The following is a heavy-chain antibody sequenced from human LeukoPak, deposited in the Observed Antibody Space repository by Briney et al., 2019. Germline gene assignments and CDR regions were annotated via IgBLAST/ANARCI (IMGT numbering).Heavy chain of an antibody. Sequence: ASVKVSCKASGYTFTGYYMHWVRQAPGQGREWMGWINPSGSSTLYAQKFQGRVTMTRDMSTTTDYMELSSLRSEDTAVYYCARGGSIAVAGNSYYFFMDVWGKGTTVTVSS. CDR2: INPSGSST. CDR1: GYTFTGYY. V-gene: IGHV1-46*01. D-gene: IGHD6-19*01. J-gene: IGHJ6*03. CDR3: ARGGSIAVAGNSYYFFMDV.